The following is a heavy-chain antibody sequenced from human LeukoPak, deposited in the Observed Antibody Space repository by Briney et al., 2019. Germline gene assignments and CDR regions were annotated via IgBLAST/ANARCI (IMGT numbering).Heavy chain of an antibody. CDR2: INHSGST. V-gene: IGHV4-34*01. CDR3: ARFTLYYYGSGSLNAYYFDY. Sequence: SETLSLTCAVYGGSFSGYYWSWIRQPPGKGLEWIGEINHSGSTNYNPSLKSRVTISVDTSKNQFSLKLSSVTAADTAVYYCARFTLYYYGSGSLNAYYFDYWGRGTLVTVSS. J-gene: IGHJ4*02. CDR1: GGSFSGYY. D-gene: IGHD3-10*01.